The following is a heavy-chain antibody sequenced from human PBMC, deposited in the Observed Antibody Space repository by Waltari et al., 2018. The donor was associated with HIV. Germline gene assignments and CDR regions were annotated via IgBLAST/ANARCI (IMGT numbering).Heavy chain of an antibody. CDR2: IKPDGSET. J-gene: IGHJ4*02. D-gene: IGHD3-22*01. V-gene: IGHV3-7*01. CDR1: GFTFSSHW. Sequence: GESLRLSCAASGFTFSSHWMSWVRQAPGKGLEWVTNIKPDGSETYYVDSVKGRFTISRDNAKTSLYLQMNSLRAEDTAVYFCAREYFYESSGYYYRSTFDYWGQGTLVTVSS. CDR3: AREYFYESSGYYYRSTFDY.